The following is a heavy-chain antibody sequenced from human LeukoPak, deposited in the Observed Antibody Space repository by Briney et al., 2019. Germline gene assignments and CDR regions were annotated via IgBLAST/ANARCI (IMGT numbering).Heavy chain of an antibody. D-gene: IGHD1-26*01. CDR1: GFTFDDYA. Sequence: PGRSLRLSCAASGFTFDDYAMHWVRQAPGKGLEWVSGISWNSGSIGYADSVKGRFTVSRDNAKNSLYLQMNSLRAEDTALYYCAKEGADVWGQGTTVTVSS. J-gene: IGHJ6*02. V-gene: IGHV3-9*01. CDR3: AKEGADV. CDR2: ISWNSGSI.